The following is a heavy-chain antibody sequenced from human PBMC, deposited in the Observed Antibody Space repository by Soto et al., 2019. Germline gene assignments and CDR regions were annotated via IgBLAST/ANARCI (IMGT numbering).Heavy chain of an antibody. CDR1: GFSLNDAKMG. D-gene: IGHD5-12*01. V-gene: IGHV2-26*01. CDR2: IFANDEK. Sequence: SGPTLVNPTETLTLTCTVSGFSLNDAKMGVSWIRQPPGKALEWLAHIFANDEKSYTASLKSRLTSSKDTSKSQVVLTVTNMDPVDTATYYCTRKLRAWTFDAWSQGTSVTVSS. CDR3: TRKLRAWTFDA. J-gene: IGHJ3*01.